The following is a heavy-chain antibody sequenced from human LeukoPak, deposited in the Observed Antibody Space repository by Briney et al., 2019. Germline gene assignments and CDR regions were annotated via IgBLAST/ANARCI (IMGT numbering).Heavy chain of an antibody. V-gene: IGHV4-59*01. Sequence: SETLSLTCTVSGGSIRSYYWSWIRQPPGKGLEWIGYIYYSGSTNYNPSLKSRVTISVDTSKKQFSLDLSSVTAADTAVYYCASEGYSSGWYYFDYWGQGTLVTVSS. CDR1: GGSIRSYY. J-gene: IGHJ4*02. CDR3: ASEGYSSGWYYFDY. D-gene: IGHD6-19*01. CDR2: IYYSGST.